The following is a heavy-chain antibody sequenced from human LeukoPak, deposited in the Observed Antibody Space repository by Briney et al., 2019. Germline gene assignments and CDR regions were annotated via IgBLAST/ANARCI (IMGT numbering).Heavy chain of an antibody. V-gene: IGHV4-59*06. CDR2: IYYGGST. J-gene: IGHJ3*02. D-gene: IGHD3-22*01. Sequence: SETLSLTCTVSGGSINSYFWSWIRLPPGKGLEWIGYIYYGGSTYYNPSLKSRVTISVDTSKNQFSLKLSSVTAADTAVYYCARDGHYYDSSGYETDAFDISGQGTMVTVSS. CDR3: ARDGHYYDSSGYETDAFDI. CDR1: GGSINSYF.